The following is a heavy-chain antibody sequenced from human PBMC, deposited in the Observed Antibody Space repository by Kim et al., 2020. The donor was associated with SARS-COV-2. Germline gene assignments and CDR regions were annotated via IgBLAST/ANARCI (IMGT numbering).Heavy chain of an antibody. Sequence: ADSVKGRFNISGDNAKNSLYLQMNSLRAEDTAVYYCARGITIFGVVKFDPWGQGTLVTVSS. D-gene: IGHD3-3*01. J-gene: IGHJ5*02. V-gene: IGHV3-11*01. CDR3: ARGITIFGVVKFDP.